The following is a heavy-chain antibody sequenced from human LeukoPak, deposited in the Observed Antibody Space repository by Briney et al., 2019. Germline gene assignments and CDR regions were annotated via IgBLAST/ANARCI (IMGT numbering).Heavy chain of an antibody. CDR1: GFTFSNNY. CDR3: ARGRDTDAFDY. V-gene: IGHV3-66*01. D-gene: IGHD5-18*01. Sequence: GRSLRLSCAASGFTFSNNYMRWVRQAPGKGLEWVSVIYSGGSTYYADSVKGRFTISRDNSKNTLYLQMNSLRAEDTAVYYCARGRDTDAFDYWGQGTLVTVSS. J-gene: IGHJ4*02. CDR2: IYSGGST.